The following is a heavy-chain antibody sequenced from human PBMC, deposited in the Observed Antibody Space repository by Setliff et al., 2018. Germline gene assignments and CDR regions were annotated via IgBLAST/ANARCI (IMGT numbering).Heavy chain of an antibody. CDR2: INHSGST. V-gene: IGHV4-34*01. CDR3: RYWSGYYNNDY. J-gene: IGHJ4*02. D-gene: IGHD3-3*01. CDR1: GDSFSDYY. Sequence: PSETLSLTCVVYGDSFSDYYWSWIRQPPGKGLEWIEEINHSGSTNYNPSLKSRLTISVDASTNQFSLKLYSVTAADTAVYYCRYWSGYYNNDYWGQGTLVTVSS.